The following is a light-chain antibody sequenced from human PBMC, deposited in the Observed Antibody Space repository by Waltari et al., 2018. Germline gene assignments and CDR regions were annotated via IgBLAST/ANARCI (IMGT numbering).Light chain of an antibody. Sequence: DIVMTQSPDSLAVSLGERATINCKSSQSVISSFNNKNYLTWFQQKAGEPPKRLIYWASTREAGVPDRFSGSGSGTDFTLTISGLQAEDVAVYYCQQYSATPPTFGQGTKVEIK. J-gene: IGKJ1*01. V-gene: IGKV4-1*01. CDR2: WAS. CDR1: QSVISSFNNKNY. CDR3: QQYSATPPT.